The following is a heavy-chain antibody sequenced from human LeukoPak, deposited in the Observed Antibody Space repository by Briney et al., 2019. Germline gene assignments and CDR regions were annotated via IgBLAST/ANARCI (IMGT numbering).Heavy chain of an antibody. CDR1: GYSISSGYY. Sequence: SETLSLTCAVSGYSISSGYYWGWIRQPPGKGLEWIGRIYHSGSTYYNPSLKSRVTISLDTSKNQFSLNLSTVTAADTAVYYCARGITMVRESMGYFDYWGQGTLVTVSS. CDR2: IYHSGST. CDR3: ARGITMVRESMGYFDY. V-gene: IGHV4-38-2*01. J-gene: IGHJ4*02. D-gene: IGHD3-10*01.